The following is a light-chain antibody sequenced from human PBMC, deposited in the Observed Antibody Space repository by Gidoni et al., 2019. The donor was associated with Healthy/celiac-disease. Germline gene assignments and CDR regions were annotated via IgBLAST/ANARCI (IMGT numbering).Light chain of an antibody. CDR1: SSNIGAGYD. CDR3: QSYDSSLSGPVV. CDR2: GNS. V-gene: IGLV1-40*01. Sequence: QSVLTQPPSVYGAPGQRVPISCTGSSSNIGAGYDVHWYQQLPGTAPKLLIYGNSNRPSGVPDRFSGSKSGTSASLAITGLQAEDEADYYCQSYDSSLSGPVVFGGGTKLTVL. J-gene: IGLJ2*01.